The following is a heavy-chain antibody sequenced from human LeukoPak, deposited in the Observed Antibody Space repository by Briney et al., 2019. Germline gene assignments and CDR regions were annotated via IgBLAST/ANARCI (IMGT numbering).Heavy chain of an antibody. CDR3: AREGPGESYYYYMDV. V-gene: IGHV3-20*04. D-gene: IGHD4-17*01. Sequence: GGSLRLSCAASGFTFDDYGMSWVRQAPGKGLEWVSGINWNGGSTGYADSVKGRFTISRDNAKNSLYLQMNSLRAEDTALYYCAREGPGESYYYYMDVWGKGTTVTVSS. J-gene: IGHJ6*03. CDR2: INWNGGST. CDR1: GFTFDDYG.